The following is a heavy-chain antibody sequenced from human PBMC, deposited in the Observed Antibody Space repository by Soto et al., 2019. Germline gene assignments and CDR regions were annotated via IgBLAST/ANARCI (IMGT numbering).Heavy chain of an antibody. J-gene: IGHJ4*02. Sequence: QVQLVQSGAEVKKPGTSVKVSCKASGYTFTKYGITWVRQAPEQGLEWMGWISVYNGNTKYGQKFRDRVTMTPATSTTTAYMELRSLRSDDTAVYYCAKVISQASGRSYFDYWGQGTLVTVSS. CDR1: GYTFTKYG. D-gene: IGHD2-21*01. V-gene: IGHV1-18*01. CDR2: ISVYNGNT. CDR3: AKVISQASGRSYFDY.